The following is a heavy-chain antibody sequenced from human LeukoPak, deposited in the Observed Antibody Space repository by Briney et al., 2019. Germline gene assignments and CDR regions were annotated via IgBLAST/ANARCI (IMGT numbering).Heavy chain of an antibody. CDR2: MNPNSGNT. D-gene: IGHD6-13*01. J-gene: IGHJ6*02. Sequence: ASVKVSCKASGYTFTSYDINWVRQATGQGLEWMGWMNPNSGNTGYAQKLQGRVTMTTDTSTSTAYMELRSLRSDDTAVYYCARAGDSSSWYYYYYGMDVWGQGTTVTVSS. CDR1: GYTFTSYD. V-gene: IGHV1-8*01. CDR3: ARAGDSSSWYYYYYGMDV.